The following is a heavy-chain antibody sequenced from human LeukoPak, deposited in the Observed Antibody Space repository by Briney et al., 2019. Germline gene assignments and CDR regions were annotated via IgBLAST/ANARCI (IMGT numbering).Heavy chain of an antibody. Sequence: SETLSLTCTVSGGSVSDYYWSWIRQSPGKGLEWIGYIYYTGSSSYNPSLRSRVTISADTSKNQFSLKLSSVTAADTAVYYCARDIQIDSRASGYWGQGTLVTVSS. D-gene: IGHD3-22*01. CDR2: IYYTGSS. CDR3: ARDIQIDSRASGY. V-gene: IGHV4-59*02. J-gene: IGHJ4*02. CDR1: GGSVSDYY.